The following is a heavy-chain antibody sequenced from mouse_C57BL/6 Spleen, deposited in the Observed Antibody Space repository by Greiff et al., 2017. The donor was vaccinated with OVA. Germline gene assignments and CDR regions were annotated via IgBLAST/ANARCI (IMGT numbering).Heavy chain of an antibody. CDR3: AREGEYYYGSPYAMDY. Sequence: QVQLKESGAELARPGASVKLSCKASGYTFTSYGISWVKQRTGQGLEWIGEIYPRSGNTYYNEKFKGKATLTADKSSSTAYMELRSLTSEDSAVYFCAREGEYYYGSPYAMDYWGQVTSVTVSS. J-gene: IGHJ4*01. CDR2: IYPRSGNT. CDR1: GYTFTSYG. D-gene: IGHD1-1*01. V-gene: IGHV1-81*01.